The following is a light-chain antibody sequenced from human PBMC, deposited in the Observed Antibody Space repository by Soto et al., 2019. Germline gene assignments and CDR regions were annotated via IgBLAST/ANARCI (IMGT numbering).Light chain of an antibody. CDR3: QQYGGSPPLT. CDR2: GAS. J-gene: IGKJ4*01. Sequence: ENVLTQSPGTLSLSPGDRATLSCRASQSLSRTYIAWYQQQPGQAPRLLIYGASNRATGIPDRFSGSGSGTDCTLTISRLEPEDFAVYYCQQYGGSPPLTFGGGTKVEIK. CDR1: QSLSRTY. V-gene: IGKV3-20*01.